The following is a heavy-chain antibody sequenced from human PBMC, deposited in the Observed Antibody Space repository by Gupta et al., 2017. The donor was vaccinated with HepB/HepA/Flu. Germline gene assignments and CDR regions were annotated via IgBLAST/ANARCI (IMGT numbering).Heavy chain of an antibody. CDR3: TRFGRDWGSGY. J-gene: IGHJ4*02. CDR1: GFTFSGSA. CDR2: IRSKANSYAT. Sequence: EVQLVESGGGLVQPGGSLKLSRAASGFTFSGSAMHWVRQASGKGLEWVGRIRSKANSYATAYAASVKGRFTISRDDSKNTAYLQMNSLKTEDTAGYYCTRFGRDWGSGYWGQGTLVTVSS. V-gene: IGHV3-73*02. D-gene: IGHD1-26*01.